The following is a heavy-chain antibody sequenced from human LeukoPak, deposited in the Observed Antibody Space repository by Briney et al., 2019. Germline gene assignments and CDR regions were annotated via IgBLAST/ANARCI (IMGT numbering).Heavy chain of an antibody. CDR2: INSRGNYI. J-gene: IGHJ4*02. V-gene: IGHV3-21*01. Sequence: GGSLRLSCAASGFDFSIYGMNWVRQAPGKGLEWVSSINSRGNYIYYSDSLKGRFTISRDNARSSLYLQMSSLRAEDTAVYYCARDHQTGTFDYWGQGTLVTVSS. D-gene: IGHD1-7*01. CDR3: ARDHQTGTFDY. CDR1: GFDFSIYG.